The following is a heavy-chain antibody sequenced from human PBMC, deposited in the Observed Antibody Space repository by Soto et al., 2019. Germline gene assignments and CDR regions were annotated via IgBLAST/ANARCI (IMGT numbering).Heavy chain of an antibody. J-gene: IGHJ6*02. V-gene: IGHV1-69*06. CDR2: IIPIFGTA. CDR1: GGTFSSYA. D-gene: IGHD4-4*01. CDR3: AGGTVKRIYYYCYGMDV. Sequence: SVKVSCKASGGTFSSYAISWVRQAPGQGLEWMGGIIPIFGTANYAQKFQGRVTITADKSTSTAYMELSSLRSEDTAVYYCAGGTVKRIYYYCYGMDVWGQGTTVTVSS.